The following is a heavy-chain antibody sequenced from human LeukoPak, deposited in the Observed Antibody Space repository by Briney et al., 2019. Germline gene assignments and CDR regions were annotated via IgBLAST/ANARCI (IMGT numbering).Heavy chain of an antibody. D-gene: IGHD3-10*01. Sequence: GGSLRLSCAASGFTFSSYWMHWVRQAPGKGLEWVSYISSSSSYTNYADSVKGRFTISRDNAKNSLYLQMNSLRAEDTAVYYCARVVMVRGVDYGMDVWGQGTTVTVSS. V-gene: IGHV3-21*05. CDR3: ARVVMVRGVDYGMDV. CDR2: ISSSSSYT. J-gene: IGHJ6*02. CDR1: GFTFSSYW.